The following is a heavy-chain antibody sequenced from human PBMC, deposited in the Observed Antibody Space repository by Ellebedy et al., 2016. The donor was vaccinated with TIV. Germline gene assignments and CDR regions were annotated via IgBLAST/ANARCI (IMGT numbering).Heavy chain of an antibody. D-gene: IGHD4-17*01. V-gene: IGHV3-53*01. CDR3: ARAVSDYPNTFEN. CDR2: IYRGGNT. J-gene: IGHJ4*02. Sequence: GESLKISCTASGFIVSSNFVAWVRQAPGKGLEWVSVIYRGGNTYYAASMRGRFTISRDNSKNTVYLQMNSMRAEDTAVYYCARAVSDYPNTFENWGQGALVIVSA. CDR1: GFIVSSNF.